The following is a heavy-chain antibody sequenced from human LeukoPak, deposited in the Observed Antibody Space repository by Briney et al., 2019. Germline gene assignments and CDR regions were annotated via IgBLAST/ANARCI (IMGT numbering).Heavy chain of an antibody. V-gene: IGHV3-74*01. CDR2: INSDGSWT. Sequence: GGSLRLSCAASGFTFSSYAMHWVRQAPGKGLVWVSHINSDGSWTGYADSVKGRFTISKDNAKNTVYLQMNNLRAEDTAVYYCVSFYETYWGRGTLVTVSS. CDR3: VSFYETY. D-gene: IGHD2-2*01. CDR1: GFTFSSYA. J-gene: IGHJ4*02.